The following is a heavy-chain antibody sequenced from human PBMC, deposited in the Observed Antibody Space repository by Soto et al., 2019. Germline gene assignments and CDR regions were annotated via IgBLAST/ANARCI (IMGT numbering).Heavy chain of an antibody. CDR1: GLIFGRYF. J-gene: IGHJ6*02. Sequence: VQLVESGGDLVQPGGSLRLSCAASGLIFGRYFMSCVRQAPGKGLEWVANRKEDGKKTYYADSMKGRFTISRDNIKTSLSLQMSRLRAEDTAVYYCASHSYYDFWSGDTYSYAMDVWGQGTTVTVSS. D-gene: IGHD3-3*01. V-gene: IGHV3-7*01. CDR3: ASHSYYDFWSGDTYSYAMDV. CDR2: RKEDGKKT.